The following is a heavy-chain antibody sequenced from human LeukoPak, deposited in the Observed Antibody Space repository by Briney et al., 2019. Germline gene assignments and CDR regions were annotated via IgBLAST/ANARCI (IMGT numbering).Heavy chain of an antibody. D-gene: IGHD5-12*01. V-gene: IGHV3-23*01. CDR3: AKWRGVATPGAFDI. Sequence: PGGSLRLSCAASGFSFSSYAMTWVRQAPGKGLEWVSVISGSGVSTYYADSVKGRFTISRDNSKNTLYLQMNSLRAEDTAVYYCAKWRGVATPGAFDIWGQGTMVTVSS. CDR1: GFSFSSYA. J-gene: IGHJ3*02. CDR2: ISGSGVST.